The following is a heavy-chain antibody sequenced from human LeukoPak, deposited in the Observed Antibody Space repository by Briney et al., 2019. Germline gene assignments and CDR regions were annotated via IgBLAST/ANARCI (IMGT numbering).Heavy chain of an antibody. Sequence: QPGGSLRLSCAASGFTFSSYAMSWVRQAPGKGLEWVSAISGSGGSTYYADSVKGRFTISRDNSKNTLYLQMNSLRAEDTAVYYCAKMVADSSGYYHDYWGQGTLVTVSS. CDR2: ISGSGGST. D-gene: IGHD3-22*01. J-gene: IGHJ4*02. CDR1: GFTFSSYA. CDR3: AKMVADSSGYYHDY. V-gene: IGHV3-23*01.